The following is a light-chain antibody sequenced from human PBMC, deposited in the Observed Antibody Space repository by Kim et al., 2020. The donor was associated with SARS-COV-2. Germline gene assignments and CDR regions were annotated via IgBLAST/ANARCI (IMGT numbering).Light chain of an antibody. CDR1: QGISTY. J-gene: IGKJ3*01. Sequence: ASVGDRVTITCRASQGISTYLAWYQPRPGKVPTLLIYEASTLQSGVPSRFSGSGSGTDFTLTISSLQPEDVATYYCQKYDSAPRMFGPGTKVDIK. CDR2: EAS. CDR3: QKYDSAPRM. V-gene: IGKV1-27*01.